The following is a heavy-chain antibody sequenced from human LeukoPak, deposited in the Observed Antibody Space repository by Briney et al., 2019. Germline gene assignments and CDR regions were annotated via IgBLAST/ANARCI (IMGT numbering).Heavy chain of an antibody. D-gene: IGHD1-26*01. Sequence: SETLSLTCTVSGGSISSYYWSWIRQPAGKGLEWIGRIYTSGSTNYNPSLKSRVTMSVDTSKNQFSLKLSSVTAADTAVYYCARLGAGVGATTPLGFDYWGQGTLVTVSS. J-gene: IGHJ4*02. V-gene: IGHV4-4*07. CDR3: ARLGAGVGATTPLGFDY. CDR1: GGSISSYY. CDR2: IYTSGST.